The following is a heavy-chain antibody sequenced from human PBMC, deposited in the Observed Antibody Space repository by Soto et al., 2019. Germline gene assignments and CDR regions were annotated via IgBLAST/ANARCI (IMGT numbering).Heavy chain of an antibody. Sequence: PGGSMKLSSAAFGYTVNSYGMHGVRQAQGKGLEWVAVIWYDGSNKYYADSVKGRFTISRDNSKNTLYLQMNSLRAEDTAVFYCASLGSHISGYSPPFDFWGQGTLVTVSP. D-gene: IGHD3-22*01. V-gene: IGHV3-33*01. CDR2: IWYDGSNK. CDR3: ASLGSHISGYSPPFDF. CDR1: GYTVNSYG. J-gene: IGHJ4*02.